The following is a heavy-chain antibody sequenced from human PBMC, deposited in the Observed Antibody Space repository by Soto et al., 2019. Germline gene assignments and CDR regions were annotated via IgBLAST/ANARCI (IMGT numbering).Heavy chain of an antibody. Sequence: TLSLTCSVSGGTVSSGGFSWSWIRQALGKGLEWIGYIYPTGTTSHNPSLKSRATISIDRSKNQFSLKLTSVTATDTAVYYCVRYRGDGSRNYYLLMGMDVWGRGTTVTVSS. V-gene: IGHV4-30-2*01. CDR3: VRYRGDGSRNYYLLMGMDV. D-gene: IGHD3-10*01. CDR2: IYPTGTT. J-gene: IGHJ6*02. CDR1: GGTVSSGGFS.